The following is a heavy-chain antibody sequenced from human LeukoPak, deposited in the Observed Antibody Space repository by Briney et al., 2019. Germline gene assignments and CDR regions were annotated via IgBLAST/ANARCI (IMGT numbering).Heavy chain of an antibody. J-gene: IGHJ4*02. CDR1: GFSLSAYW. CDR2: IKQDGSEK. CDR3: ASNRPESIAARMFDY. D-gene: IGHD6-6*01. Sequence: GGSLRLSCAASGFSLSAYWMTWVRQAPGKGLEWVANIKQDGSEKYYVDSVKGRFTISRDNAKNSLYLQMNSLRAEDTAVYYCASNRPESIAARMFDYWGQGTLVTVSS. V-gene: IGHV3-7*01.